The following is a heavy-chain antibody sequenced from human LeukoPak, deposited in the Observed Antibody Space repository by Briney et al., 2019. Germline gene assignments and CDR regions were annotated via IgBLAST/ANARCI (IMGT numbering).Heavy chain of an antibody. CDR3: IATPPNISRGYCSSTSCYRVEGEFDY. CDR2: IRYDGSNK. J-gene: IGHJ4*02. Sequence: PEGSLRLSCAASGFTFSGSAMHWVRQAPGKGLEWVAFIRYDGSNKYYADSVKGRFTISRDNSKNTLYLQMNSLRAEDTAVYYCIATPPNISRGYCSSTSCYRVEGEFDYWGQGTLVTVSS. V-gene: IGHV3-30*02. D-gene: IGHD2-2*02. CDR1: GFTFSGSA.